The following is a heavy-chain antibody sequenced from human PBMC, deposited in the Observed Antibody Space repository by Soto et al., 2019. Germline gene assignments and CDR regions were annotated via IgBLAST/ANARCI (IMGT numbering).Heavy chain of an antibody. V-gene: IGHV3-30-3*01. D-gene: IGHD5-12*01. J-gene: IGHJ6*02. CDR2: ISYDGSNK. CDR3: ARDYYRFNSVYGFIMDV. CDR1: GFTFSSYA. Sequence: QVQLVESGGGVVQPGRSLRLSCAASGFTFSSYAMHWVRQAPGKGLEWVAVISYDGSNKYYADSVKGRFTISRDNSKNTLYLQMNSLRAEDTAVYYCARDYYRFNSVYGFIMDVWGQGTTGTVSS.